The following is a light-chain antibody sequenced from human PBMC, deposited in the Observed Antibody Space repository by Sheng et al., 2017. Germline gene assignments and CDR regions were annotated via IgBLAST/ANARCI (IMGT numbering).Light chain of an antibody. Sequence: QSALTQPPSASGSPGQSVTISCTGTSSDVGDYNYVSWYQQHPGKAPKLIIYEVSKRPSGVPDRFSGSKSGNTASLTVSGLQAEDEADYYCCSYAGSRSFVFGSGTNVSVL. CDR2: EVS. CDR3: CSYAGSRSFV. V-gene: IGLV2-8*01. J-gene: IGLJ1*01. CDR1: SSDVGDYNY.